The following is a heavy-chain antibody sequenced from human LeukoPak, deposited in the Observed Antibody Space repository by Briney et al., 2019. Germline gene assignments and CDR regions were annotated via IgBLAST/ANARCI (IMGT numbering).Heavy chain of an antibody. CDR3: AAYGSGKAAHIDY. Sequence: ASVKVSCKASGYRFTRYYIHWMRQAPGLGLEWIGIINPSDGGTTYAQKFQDRVTMTRDTSTSTVYMDLRSLRSEDTAVYLCAAYGSGKAAHIDYWGQGTLVTVSS. CDR2: INPSDGGT. J-gene: IGHJ4*02. CDR1: GYRFTRYY. D-gene: IGHD3-10*01. V-gene: IGHV1-46*03.